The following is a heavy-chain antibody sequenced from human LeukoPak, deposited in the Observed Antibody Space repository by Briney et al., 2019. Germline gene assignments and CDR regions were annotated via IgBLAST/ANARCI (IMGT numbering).Heavy chain of an antibody. CDR1: GGSFSGYY. J-gene: IGHJ4*02. CDR3: ARGRLRGFDY. CDR2: INHSGST. Sequence: SETLSLTCAVYGGSFSGYYWSWIRQPPGKGLEWIGEINHSGSTNYNPSLKSRVTISVGTSKNQFSLKLSSVTAADTAVYYCARGRLRGFDYWGQGTLVTLSS. V-gene: IGHV4-34*01.